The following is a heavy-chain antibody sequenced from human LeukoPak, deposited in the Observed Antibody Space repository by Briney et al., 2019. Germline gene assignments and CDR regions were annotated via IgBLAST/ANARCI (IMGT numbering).Heavy chain of an antibody. CDR1: GYTLTELS. D-gene: IGHD3-22*01. CDR3: ATTYYYDSSGPRDAFDI. V-gene: IGHV1-24*01. Sequence: ASVKVSCKVSGYTLTELSMHWVRQAPGKGLEWMGGFDPEDGETIYAQKFQGRVTMTEDTSTDTAYMELSSLRSEDTAVYYCATTYYYDSSGPRDAFDIWGQGTMVTVSS. J-gene: IGHJ3*02. CDR2: FDPEDGET.